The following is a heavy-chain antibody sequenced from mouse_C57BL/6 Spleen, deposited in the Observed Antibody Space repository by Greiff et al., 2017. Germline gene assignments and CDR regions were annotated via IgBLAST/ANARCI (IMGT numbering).Heavy chain of an antibody. CDR2: ISSGGSYT. CDR3: AGYDYDVWCAY. V-gene: IGHV5-6*01. Sequence: EVMLVESGGDLVKPGGSLKLSCAASGFTFSSYGMSWVRQTPDKRLEWVATISSGGSYTYYPDSVKGRFTISRDNAKNTLYLQMSSLKSEDTAMYYCAGYDYDVWCAYWGQGTLVTVSA. J-gene: IGHJ3*01. D-gene: IGHD2-4*01. CDR1: GFTFSSYG.